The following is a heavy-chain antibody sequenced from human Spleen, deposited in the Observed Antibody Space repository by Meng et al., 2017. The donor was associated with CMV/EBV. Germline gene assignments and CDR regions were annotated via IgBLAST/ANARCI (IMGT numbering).Heavy chain of an antibody. CDR2: IIRISGTA. J-gene: IGHJ6*02. CDR3: ARVAYYDFWSGDSLHYYYYGMDV. D-gene: IGHD3-3*01. Sequence: SVKVSCKASGGTFSSYAVSWVRQAPGQGLEWVGGIIRISGTANYAQKFQGRVTIITDESTSTAYMELNSLRSEDTAVYYCARVAYYDFWSGDSLHYYYYGMDVWGQGTTVTVSS. CDR1: GGTFSSYA. V-gene: IGHV1-69*05.